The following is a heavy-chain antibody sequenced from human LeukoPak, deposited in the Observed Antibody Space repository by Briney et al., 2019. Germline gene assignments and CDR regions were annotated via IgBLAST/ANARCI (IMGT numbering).Heavy chain of an antibody. CDR1: GFNVSSNY. D-gene: IGHD3-22*01. J-gene: IGHJ4*02. CDR2: IYSGGST. Sequence: PGGSLRLSCAVSGFNVSSNYLNWVRQAPGKGPEWVSVIYSGGSTYYADSVKGRFTISRDNSKNTLYLQMNSLRPEDTAVYYCAKDAYYYDRSGYYYRFDFWGQGSLVTVSS. CDR3: AKDAYYYDRSGYYYRFDF. V-gene: IGHV3-66*01.